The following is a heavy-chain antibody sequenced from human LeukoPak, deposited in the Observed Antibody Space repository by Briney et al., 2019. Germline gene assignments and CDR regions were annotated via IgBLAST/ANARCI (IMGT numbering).Heavy chain of an antibody. CDR2: MDYSGSA. CDR1: GGSISNYF. J-gene: IGHJ3*02. CDR3: ARDRRQWLVGAFDI. D-gene: IGHD6-19*01. V-gene: IGHV4-59*01. Sequence: PSETLSLTCTVSGGSISNYFWTWMRQPPGKGLEWIACMDYSGSANYNPALKSRVTISVDMSKNQFSLKLSSMTPADTAVYYCARDRRQWLVGAFDIWGQGTMVTVSS.